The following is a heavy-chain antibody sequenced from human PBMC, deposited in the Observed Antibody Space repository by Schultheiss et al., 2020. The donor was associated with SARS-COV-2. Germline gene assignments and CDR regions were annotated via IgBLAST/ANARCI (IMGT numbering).Heavy chain of an antibody. Sequence: SETLSLTCTVSGGSISSGDYYWSWIRQPPGKGLEWIGYIYYSGSTYYNPSLKSRVTISVDTSKNQFSLKLSSVTAADTAVYYCARDVGDYEDYYYYGMDVWGQGTTVTVSS. J-gene: IGHJ6*02. CDR3: ARDVGDYEDYYYYGMDV. V-gene: IGHV4-30-4*01. D-gene: IGHD4-17*01. CDR2: IYYSGST. CDR1: GGSISSGDYY.